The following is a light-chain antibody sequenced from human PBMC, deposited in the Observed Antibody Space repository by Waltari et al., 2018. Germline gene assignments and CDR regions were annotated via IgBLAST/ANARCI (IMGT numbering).Light chain of an antibody. Sequence: AIQVSQSPSSLSASVGDRVTITCRASQGIRNDLGWSQQKTGKAPKPLIYAASSLKSGVPSRFIGSGSGTDFALTISSLQPEDFATYYCLQDYNYPLTFGGGTKVEIK. CDR1: QGIRND. CDR3: LQDYNYPLT. V-gene: IGKV1-6*01. J-gene: IGKJ4*01. CDR2: AAS.